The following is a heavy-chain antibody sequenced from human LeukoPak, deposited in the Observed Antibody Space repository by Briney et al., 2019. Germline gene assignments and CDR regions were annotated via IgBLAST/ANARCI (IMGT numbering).Heavy chain of an antibody. J-gene: IGHJ3*02. D-gene: IGHD3-22*01. CDR1: GYTFTSYY. CDR3: ARESEAYYYDSSGYYLPTFDI. Sequence: GASVKVSCKASGYTFTSYYMHWVRQAPGQGLEWMGIINPSGGSTSYAQKFQGRVTMTRDTSTSTVYMELSSLRSEDTAVYYCARESEAYYYDSSGYYLPTFDIGGQGTMVTVSS. V-gene: IGHV1-46*01. CDR2: INPSGGST.